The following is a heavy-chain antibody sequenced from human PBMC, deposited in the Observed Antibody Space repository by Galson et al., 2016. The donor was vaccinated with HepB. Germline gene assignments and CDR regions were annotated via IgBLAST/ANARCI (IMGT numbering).Heavy chain of an antibody. Sequence: SLRLSCAASGFSFSDYYMTWIRQAPGKGLEWISYISGSGTTVSYANSVKGRFTISRDNTKNSLFLQLNNLRAEDTAVYYCARDGGGGSAYIFDNWGQGTLVTVSS. J-gene: IGHJ4*02. D-gene: IGHD3-16*01. CDR2: ISGSGTTV. CDR3: ARDGGGGSAYIFDN. V-gene: IGHV3-11*04. CDR1: GFSFSDYY.